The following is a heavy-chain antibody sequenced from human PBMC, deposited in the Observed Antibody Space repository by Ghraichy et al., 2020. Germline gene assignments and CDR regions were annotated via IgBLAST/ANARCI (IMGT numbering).Heavy chain of an antibody. CDR2: TYFRSKWDN. J-gene: IGHJ4*02. V-gene: IGHV6-1*01. CDR1: GDSVSSTSAT. CDR3: ARSSSSTVDY. D-gene: IGHD6-13*01. Sequence: SQTLSLTCAISGDSVSSTSATRSGSRPSPSRGLEWRGRTYFRSKWDNAYAMSMKGRITINPDTSKNQFALQLNSVTPEDTAVYYGARSSSSTVDYWCQATQVTFSS.